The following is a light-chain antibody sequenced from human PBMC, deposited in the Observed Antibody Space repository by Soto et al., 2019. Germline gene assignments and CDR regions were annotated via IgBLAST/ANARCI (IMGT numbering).Light chain of an antibody. CDR1: SSNTGSGYD. J-gene: IGLJ1*01. V-gene: IGLV1-40*01. CDR2: ANS. CDR3: QSYDSSLSGYV. Sequence: QSVLTQPPSLSGGPGERGTIPLPGSSSNTGSGYDVHWYQQLPGTAPKLLIYANSNRPSGVPDRFSGSKSGTSASLAITGLQAEDEADYYCQSYDSSLSGYVFGTGTKVTVL.